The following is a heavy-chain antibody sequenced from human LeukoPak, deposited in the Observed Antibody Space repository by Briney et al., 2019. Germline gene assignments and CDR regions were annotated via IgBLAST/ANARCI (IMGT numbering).Heavy chain of an antibody. CDR1: GFTFSSYA. J-gene: IGHJ4*02. D-gene: IGHD3-3*01. Sequence: GGSLRLSCAASGFTFSSYAMSWVRQAPGKGLEWVSAISGSGGSTYYADSVKGRFTISRDNSKNTLYLQMNSLRAEDTAVYYCAKGALVLRFLEWSCFFDYWGQGTLVTVSS. V-gene: IGHV3-23*01. CDR2: ISGSGGST. CDR3: AKGALVLRFLEWSCFFDY.